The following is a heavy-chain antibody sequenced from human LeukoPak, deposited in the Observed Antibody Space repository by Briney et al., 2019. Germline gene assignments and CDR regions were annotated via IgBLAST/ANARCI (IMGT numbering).Heavy chain of an antibody. CDR2: IWYDGSNK. D-gene: IGHD2-2*01. Sequence: GRSLRLSCAASGFTFSSYGMHWVRQAPGKGLEWVAVIWYDGSNKYYADSVKGRFTISRDNSKNTLDLQMNSLRAEDTAVYYCARGYCSSISCYVDYWGQGTLVTVSS. CDR3: ARGYCSSISCYVDY. V-gene: IGHV3-33*01. J-gene: IGHJ4*02. CDR1: GFTFSSYG.